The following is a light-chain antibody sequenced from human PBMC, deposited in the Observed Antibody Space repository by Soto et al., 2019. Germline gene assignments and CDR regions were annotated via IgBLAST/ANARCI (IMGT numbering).Light chain of an antibody. V-gene: IGKV1-6*01. CDR1: QGIRND. Sequence: IQMTQSPSSLSASVGDRATITCRASQGIRNDLGWYQQKPGKAPKLLIYAASSVQSGVPSRFSGSGSGTDFTLTISSLHPEDFATYYCLQDYNYPYTFGQGNKLEIK. J-gene: IGKJ2*01. CDR3: LQDYNYPYT. CDR2: AAS.